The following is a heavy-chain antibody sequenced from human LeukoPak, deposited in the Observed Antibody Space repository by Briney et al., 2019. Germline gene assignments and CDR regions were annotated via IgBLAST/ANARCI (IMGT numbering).Heavy chain of an antibody. J-gene: IGHJ5*02. Sequence: ASVKVSCKASGYTFTGYYMHWVRQAPGQGLEWMGWINPNSGGTNYAQKFQGRVTMTRDTSISTAYMELSRLRSDDTAVYYCARRMVRGARNWFGPWGQGTLVTVSS. CDR2: INPNSGGT. V-gene: IGHV1-2*02. CDR1: GYTFTGYY. D-gene: IGHD3-10*01. CDR3: ARRMVRGARNWFGP.